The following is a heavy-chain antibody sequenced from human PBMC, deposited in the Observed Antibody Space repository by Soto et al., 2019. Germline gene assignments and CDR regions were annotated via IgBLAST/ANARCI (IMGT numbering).Heavy chain of an antibody. CDR3: AKDLYSSDWYNYFDP. CDR2: ISHDGGAK. J-gene: IGHJ5*02. Sequence: QVQLVESGGGVVQPGRSLRLSCAASGFSFSTTGMHWVRQAPGKGLEWVAMISHDGGAKYYADSVKGRFTISRDDSKNPLYLTMNSLRPEDTAVYYCAKDLYSSDWYNYFDPWGQGTLVTVSS. V-gene: IGHV3-30*18. D-gene: IGHD6-19*01. CDR1: GFSFSTTG.